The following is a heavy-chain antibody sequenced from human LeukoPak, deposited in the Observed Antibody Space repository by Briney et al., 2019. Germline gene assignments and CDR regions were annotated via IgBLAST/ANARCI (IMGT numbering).Heavy chain of an antibody. CDR3: ALQGDYFDY. CDR1: GFTFSSYS. Sequence: GGSLRLSCAASGFTFSSYSMTWVRQAPGKGLEWVSSISSSSSYIYYADSVKGRFTISRDNAKNSLYPQMNSLRAEDTAVYYCALQGDYFDYWGQGTLVTVSS. V-gene: IGHV3-21*01. J-gene: IGHJ4*02. CDR2: ISSSSSYI. D-gene: IGHD4-11*01.